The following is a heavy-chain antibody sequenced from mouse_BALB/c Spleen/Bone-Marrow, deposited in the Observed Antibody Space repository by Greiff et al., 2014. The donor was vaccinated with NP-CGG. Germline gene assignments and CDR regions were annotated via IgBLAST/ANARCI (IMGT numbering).Heavy chain of an antibody. V-gene: IGHV1-14*01. Sequence: VQLQQSGPELVKPGASVKMSCKASGYTFTSYVMHWVKQTPVQGLEWIGYINPYNDGTKYNEKFKGKATLTSDKYSSTAYVELSSLTSEDSAVYYCARGGYGNVYYAMDYWGQGTSVTVSS. J-gene: IGHJ4*01. D-gene: IGHD2-10*02. CDR1: GYTFTSYV. CDR3: ARGGYGNVYYAMDY. CDR2: INPYNDGT.